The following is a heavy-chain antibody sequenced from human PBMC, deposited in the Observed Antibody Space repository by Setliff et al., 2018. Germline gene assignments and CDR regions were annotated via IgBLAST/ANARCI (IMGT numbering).Heavy chain of an antibody. CDR2: ISVYNGDT. CDR3: ARAPSVELITIRTNSWFTY. CDR1: GYTFRNYA. V-gene: IGHV1-18*01. J-gene: IGHJ4*02. D-gene: IGHD3-16*01. Sequence: ASVKVSCKAPGYTFRNYAFAWVRQAPGQGLEWVGWISVYNGDTNYAQKFQGRVTLTTDTSTSTAYMELRSLTSDDSAFYYCARAPSVELITIRTNSWFTYWGQGTLVTVSS.